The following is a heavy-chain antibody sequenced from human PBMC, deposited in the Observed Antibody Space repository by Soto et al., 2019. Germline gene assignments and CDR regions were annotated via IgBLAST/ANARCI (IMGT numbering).Heavy chain of an antibody. V-gene: IGHV4-59*01. Sequence: SETLSLTCTVSGGSISSYYWSWIRQPPGKGLEWIGYIYYSGSTNYNPSLKSRVTISVDTSKNQFSLKLSSVTAADTAVYYCARATRTPRNYYGSGSYGMDVWGQGTTVTVSS. CDR2: IYYSGST. J-gene: IGHJ6*02. D-gene: IGHD3-10*01. CDR3: ARATRTPRNYYGSGSYGMDV. CDR1: GGSISSYY.